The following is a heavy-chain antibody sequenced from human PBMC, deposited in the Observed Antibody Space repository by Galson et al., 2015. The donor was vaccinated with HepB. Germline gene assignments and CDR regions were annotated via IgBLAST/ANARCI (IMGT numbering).Heavy chain of an antibody. CDR3: ARHSPAPSYYDFWSGYYTQGTNHDAFDI. CDR1: GYTFTSYG. D-gene: IGHD3-3*01. J-gene: IGHJ3*02. Sequence: SVKVSCKASGYTFTSYGISWVRQAPGQGLEWMGWISAYNGNTNYAQKLQGRVTMTTDTSTSTAYMELRSLRSDDTAVYYCARHSPAPSYYDFWSGYYTQGTNHDAFDIWGQGTMVTVSS. CDR2: ISAYNGNT. V-gene: IGHV1-18*01.